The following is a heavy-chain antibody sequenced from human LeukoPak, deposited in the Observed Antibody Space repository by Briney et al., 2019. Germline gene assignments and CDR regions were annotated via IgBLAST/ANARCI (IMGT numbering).Heavy chain of an antibody. V-gene: IGHV3-30*18. CDR1: GFTFSSYG. Sequence: PGGSLRLSCGASGFTFSSYGMYWVRQAPGKGLEWVVVISYDGSNKYYADSVKGRFTISRDNSKNTLYLQMNSLRAEDTAVYYCAKDRAVAGTYHGDDAFDIWGQGTIVTVSS. J-gene: IGHJ3*02. D-gene: IGHD6-19*01. CDR2: ISYDGSNK. CDR3: AKDRAVAGTYHGDDAFDI.